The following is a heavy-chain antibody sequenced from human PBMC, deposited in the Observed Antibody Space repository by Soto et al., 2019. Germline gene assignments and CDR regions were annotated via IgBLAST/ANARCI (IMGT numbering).Heavy chain of an antibody. CDR2: ISGSGGST. J-gene: IGHJ4*02. V-gene: IGHV3-23*01. D-gene: IGHD3-3*01. CDR3: AKDGGTYDFWSGYYLELDY. CDR1: GFTFSSYA. Sequence: EVQLLESGGGLVQPGGSLRLSCAASGFTFSSYAMSWVRQAPGKGLEWVPAISGSGGSTYYADSVKGRFTISRDNSKNTLYLQMNSLRAEDTAVYYCAKDGGTYDFWSGYYLELDYWGQGTLVTVSS.